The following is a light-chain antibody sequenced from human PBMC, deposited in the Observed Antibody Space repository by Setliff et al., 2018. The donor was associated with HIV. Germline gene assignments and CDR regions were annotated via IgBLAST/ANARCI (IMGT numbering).Light chain of an antibody. J-gene: IGLJ1*01. Sequence: SVLTQPPSASGTPGQRVTISCSGSSSNIGSNTVNWYQQLPGTAPKLLIYRNNQRPSGVPDRFSGSKSGTSASLAISGLQSEDEADYYCAAWDDSLNGSYVFGTGTKVTV. V-gene: IGLV1-44*01. CDR2: RNN. CDR3: AAWDDSLNGSYV. CDR1: SSNIGSNT.